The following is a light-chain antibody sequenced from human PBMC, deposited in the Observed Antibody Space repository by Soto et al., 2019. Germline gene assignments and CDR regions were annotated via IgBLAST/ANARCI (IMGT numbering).Light chain of an antibody. J-gene: IGKJ1*01. Sequence: EIVLTQSAGTLSLSPGERATLSCRASQSVSNSYLAWYQQKPGQAPRLLIYGASSRATGIPDRFSGSGSGTDFTLTISRLESEDFAVYYCQQYGSSPRAFGQGTKVEIK. CDR2: GAS. CDR3: QQYGSSPRA. V-gene: IGKV3-20*01. CDR1: QSVSNSY.